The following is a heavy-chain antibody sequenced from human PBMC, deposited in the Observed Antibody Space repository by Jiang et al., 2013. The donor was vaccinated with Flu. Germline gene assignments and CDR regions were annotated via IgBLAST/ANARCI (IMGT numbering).Heavy chain of an antibody. CDR2: ISGSGGSP. J-gene: IGHJ3*02. CDR3: AKDTVYDTTGYHHAFDI. D-gene: IGHD3-22*01. V-gene: IGHV3-23*01. CDR1: GFTFGSYA. Sequence: VQLLESGGGLVQPGGSLRLSCAASGFTFGSYAMTWVRQAPGNGLEWVASISGSGGSPYNADSVRGRFTISRDNYQNTVYLQMNSLRAEDTAIYYCAKDTVYDTTGYHHAFDIWGQGTMVTVSS.